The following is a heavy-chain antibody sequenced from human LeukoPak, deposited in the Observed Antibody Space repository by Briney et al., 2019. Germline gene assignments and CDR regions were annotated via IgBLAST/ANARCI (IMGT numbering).Heavy chain of an antibody. Sequence: SETLSLTCTVSGGSISSYYWSWIRQPPGKGLEWIGYICYSGSTNYNPSLKSRVTISVDTSKNQFSLKLSSVTAADTAVYYCARGRSGSSRGLDYWGQGTLVTVSS. V-gene: IGHV4-59*01. CDR3: ARGRSGSSRGLDY. J-gene: IGHJ4*02. CDR1: GGSISSYY. CDR2: ICYSGST. D-gene: IGHD1-26*01.